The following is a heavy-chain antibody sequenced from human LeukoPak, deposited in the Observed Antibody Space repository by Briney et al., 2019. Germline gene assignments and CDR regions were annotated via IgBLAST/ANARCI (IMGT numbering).Heavy chain of an antibody. CDR1: GFTFSSYG. D-gene: IGHD6-19*01. V-gene: IGHV3-30*02. CDR2: IRYDGSNK. Sequence: PGGSLRLSCAASGFTFSSYGMHWVRQAPGKGLEWVAFIRYDGSNKYYADSVNGRFTISRDNSKNTLYLQMNSLRAEDTAVYYCTRDRGAVTDVFDYWGQGTLVTVSS. CDR3: TRDRGAVTDVFDY. J-gene: IGHJ4*02.